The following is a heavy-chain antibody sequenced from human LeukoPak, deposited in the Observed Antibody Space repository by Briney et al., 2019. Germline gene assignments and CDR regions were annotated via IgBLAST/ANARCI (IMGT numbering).Heavy chain of an antibody. CDR2: ISSSGSTI. V-gene: IGHV3-11*01. Sequence: GGSLRLSCAASGFTFSDYYMSWIRQAPGKGLEWVSYISSSGSTIYYADSVKGRLTISRDNAKNSLYLQMNSLRAEDTAVYYCARDGGIVATIIVLDYWGQGTLVTVSS. CDR3: ARDGGIVATIIVLDY. D-gene: IGHD5-12*01. J-gene: IGHJ4*02. CDR1: GFTFSDYY.